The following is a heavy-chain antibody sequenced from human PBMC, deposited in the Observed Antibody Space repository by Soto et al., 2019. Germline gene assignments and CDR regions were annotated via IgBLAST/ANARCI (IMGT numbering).Heavy chain of an antibody. Sequence: GASVKVSCKASGYTFTSYAMHWVRQAPGQRLEWMGWINAGNGNTKYSQKFQGRVTITRDTSASTAYLQMNSLKTEDTGVYYCTRDLWFGESYSPDWGQGTQVTVSS. J-gene: IGHJ4*02. CDR2: INAGNGNT. V-gene: IGHV1-3*01. D-gene: IGHD3-10*01. CDR3: TRDLWFGESYSPD. CDR1: GYTFTSYA.